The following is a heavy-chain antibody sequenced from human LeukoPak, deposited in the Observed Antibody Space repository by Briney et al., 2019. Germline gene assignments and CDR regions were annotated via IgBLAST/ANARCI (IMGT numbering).Heavy chain of an antibody. V-gene: IGHV4-39*07. CDR3: ARVPPPRDIVVVPAASEHYYYMDV. Sequence: PSETLSLTCTVSGDFLSSGDYYWGWIRQSPGKGLTWIGSIYYSGSTLYNASFKSRVTISVDTSKNQFSLKLSSVTAADTAVYYCARVPPPRDIVVVPAASEHYYYMDVWGKGTTVTVSS. J-gene: IGHJ6*03. D-gene: IGHD2-2*01. CDR1: GDFLSSGDYY. CDR2: IYYSGST.